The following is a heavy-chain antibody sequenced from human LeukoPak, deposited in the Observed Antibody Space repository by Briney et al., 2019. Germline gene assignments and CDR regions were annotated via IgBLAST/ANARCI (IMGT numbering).Heavy chain of an antibody. CDR3: ARDTGEGWFDP. CDR2: VSYDGSNK. D-gene: IGHD1-26*01. J-gene: IGHJ5*02. CDR1: GFTFSNYA. Sequence: HPGGSLRLSCAASGFTFSNYAMHCVRQAPGKGLEWVAGVSYDGSNKYYVDSVKGQFTISRDNDKNSLYLQMNSLRAEDTAVYYCARDTGEGWFDPWGQGTLVTVSS. V-gene: IGHV3-30-3*01.